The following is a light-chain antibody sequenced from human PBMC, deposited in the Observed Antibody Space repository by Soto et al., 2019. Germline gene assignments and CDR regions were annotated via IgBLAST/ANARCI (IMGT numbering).Light chain of an antibody. Sequence: QSVLTQPASVSGSPGQSITISCTGTSSDVGGYNYVSWYQQHPGKAPKLMIYDVGNRPSGVSNRFSGSKSGNTASLTISGLQAEDEADYYCSSYTSSTTLDVVFGGGTKLTVL. CDR1: SSDVGGYNY. CDR2: DVG. CDR3: SSYTSSTTLDVV. V-gene: IGLV2-14*01. J-gene: IGLJ2*01.